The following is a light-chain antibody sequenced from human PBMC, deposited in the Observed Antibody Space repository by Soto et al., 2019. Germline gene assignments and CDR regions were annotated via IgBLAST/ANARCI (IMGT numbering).Light chain of an antibody. J-gene: IGKJ1*01. V-gene: IGKV3-15*01. CDR3: QQYDDSVWT. CDR2: GAS. Sequence: EIVMTQSPATLSVSPGERATLSCRASQSVSSNLAWYQQKPGQAPRLLIYGASTRATGIPARFSGSGSGTEFTLTISSLQSEDFAVYYCQQYDDSVWTFGQGTKVEI. CDR1: QSVSSN.